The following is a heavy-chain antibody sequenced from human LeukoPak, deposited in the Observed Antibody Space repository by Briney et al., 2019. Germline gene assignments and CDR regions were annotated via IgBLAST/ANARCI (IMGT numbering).Heavy chain of an antibody. Sequence: NPSQTLSLTCTVSGGSISSRGYYWTWIRQHPWKGLELIGYIYYSGTTYSNPSLRSRLTISVDTSKNHFSLKLTSVTAADTAVYYCARRSGRFGELDYWGQGTLVTVSS. J-gene: IGHJ4*02. CDR2: IYYSGTT. V-gene: IGHV4-31*03. CDR1: GGSISSRGYY. CDR3: ARRSGRFGELDY. D-gene: IGHD3-10*01.